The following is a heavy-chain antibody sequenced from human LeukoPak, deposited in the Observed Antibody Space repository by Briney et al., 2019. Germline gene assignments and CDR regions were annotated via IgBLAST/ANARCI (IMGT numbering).Heavy chain of an antibody. J-gene: IGHJ4*02. CDR1: GFTFSTYW. Sequence: GGSLRLSCAGSGFTFSTYWMGWVRQAPGKGLEWVANIQQDGSDKYYLDSVKGRFTISRDNAKNSLYLQMNSLSAEDTALYYCASLGYCRRGSCNSPFDYWGQGTLVTVSS. D-gene: IGHD2-15*01. CDR2: IQQDGSDK. CDR3: ASLGYCRRGSCNSPFDY. V-gene: IGHV3-7*02.